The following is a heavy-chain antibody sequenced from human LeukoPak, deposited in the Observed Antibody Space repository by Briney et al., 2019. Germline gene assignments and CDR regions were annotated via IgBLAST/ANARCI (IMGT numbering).Heavy chain of an antibody. J-gene: IGHJ4*02. V-gene: IGHV3-33*01. Sequence: PGGSLRLSCAASGFTFSSYGMHWVRQAPGKGLEWVAVIWYDGSNKYYADSVKGRFTISRDNSKNTLYLQMNSLRAEDTAVYYCAREVDCGDLYWFDYWGQGTLVTVSS. CDR2: IWYDGSNK. CDR1: GFTFSSYG. D-gene: IGHD4-17*01. CDR3: AREVDCGDLYWFDY.